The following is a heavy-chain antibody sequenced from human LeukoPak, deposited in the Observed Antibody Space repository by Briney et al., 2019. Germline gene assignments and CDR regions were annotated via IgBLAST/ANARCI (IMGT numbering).Heavy chain of an antibody. CDR3: VRLLPASRHYFDY. CDR1: GLIVSSDY. D-gene: IGHD6-6*01. Sequence: GGSLRVSCAASGLIVSSDYLAWVRQAPGKGLEWISVIYGGGATYYADSVRGRFTISRDNSKNELFLQVNSLRVEDTAVYHCVRLLPASRHYFDYWGQGTLVTVSS. V-gene: IGHV3-53*01. CDR2: IYGGGAT. J-gene: IGHJ4*02.